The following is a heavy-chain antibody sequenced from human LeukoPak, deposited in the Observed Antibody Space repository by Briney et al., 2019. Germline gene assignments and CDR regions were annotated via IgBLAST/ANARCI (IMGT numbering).Heavy chain of an antibody. CDR3: ATGRWLQWLRWFDP. CDR1: GSSISSSSYY. Sequence: PSEPLSLTCTVSGSSISSSSYYWGWIRQPPGKGLEWIGSINYSGSTYYNPSLKSRVTISLDTSKNQFSLKLSSVTAADTAVYYCATGRWLQWLRWFDPWAREPWSPSPQ. J-gene: IGHJ5*02. V-gene: IGHV4-39*01. D-gene: IGHD5-24*01. CDR2: INYSGST.